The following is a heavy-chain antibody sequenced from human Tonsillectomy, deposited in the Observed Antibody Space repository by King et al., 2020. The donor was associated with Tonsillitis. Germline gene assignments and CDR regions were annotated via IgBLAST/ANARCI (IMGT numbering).Heavy chain of an antibody. D-gene: IGHD2-2*02. CDR1: GFTFGNYW. CDR2: IKEDGSQR. CDR3: SRDVPYTPAGDY. J-gene: IGHJ4*02. V-gene: IGHV3-7*03. Sequence: VQLVESGGGLVQPGGSLRLSCAASGFTFGNYWMSWVRQAPGKGLEGVANIKEDGSQRGYVASVQGRFTISRDNAKSTLYLQMNSLRVEDTAVYYCSRDVPYTPAGDYWGQGTLVTVS.